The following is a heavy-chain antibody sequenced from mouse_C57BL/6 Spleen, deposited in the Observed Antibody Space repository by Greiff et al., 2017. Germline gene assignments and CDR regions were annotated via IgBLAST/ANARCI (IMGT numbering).Heavy chain of an antibody. CDR3: ARDGYYDAY. CDR2: ISYDGSN. Sequence: EVKLMESGPGLVKPSQSLSLTCSVTGYSITSGYYWNWIRQFPGNKLEWMGYISYDGSNNYNPSLKNRISITRDTSKNQFFLKLNSVTTEDTATYDCARDGYYDAYWGQGTLVTVSA. CDR1: GYSITSGYY. J-gene: IGHJ3*01. V-gene: IGHV3-6*01. D-gene: IGHD2-3*01.